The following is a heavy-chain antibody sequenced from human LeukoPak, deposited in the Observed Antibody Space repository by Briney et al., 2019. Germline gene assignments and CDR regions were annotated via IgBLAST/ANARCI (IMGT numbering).Heavy chain of an antibody. V-gene: IGHV1-69*13. D-gene: IGHD3-22*01. Sequence: SVKVSCKASGGTFSSYAISWVRQAPGQGLEWMGGIIPIFGTANYAQKFQGRVTIAADESTSTAYMELSSLRSEDTAVYYCARAPYDSSGYYYVYPPDYWGQGTLVTVSS. CDR3: ARAPYDSSGYYYVYPPDY. J-gene: IGHJ4*02. CDR1: GGTFSSYA. CDR2: IIPIFGTA.